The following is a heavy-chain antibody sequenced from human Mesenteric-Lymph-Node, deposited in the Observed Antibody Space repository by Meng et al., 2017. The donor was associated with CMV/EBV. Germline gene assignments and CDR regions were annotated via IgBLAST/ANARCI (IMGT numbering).Heavy chain of an antibody. J-gene: IGHJ6*02. Sequence: GGSLRLSCAASEFSFSSYDMTWVRQTPGRGLEWVSSISSSSSYIYYADSVKGRFTISRDNAKNSLYLQMNSLRAEDTAVYYCARDLSGYYAVYYYYYGMDVWGQGTTVTVSS. D-gene: IGHD3-22*01. CDR2: ISSSSSYI. CDR1: EFSFSSYD. CDR3: ARDLSGYYAVYYYYYGMDV. V-gene: IGHV3-21*01.